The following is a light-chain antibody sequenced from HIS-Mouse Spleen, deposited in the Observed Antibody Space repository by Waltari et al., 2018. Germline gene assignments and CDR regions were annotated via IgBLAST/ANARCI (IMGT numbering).Light chain of an antibody. CDR2: EGS. Sequence: QSALTQPASVSGSPGQSLTISCTGTSSHVGSYNLVSWYQQHPGKAPKLMIYEGSKRPSGVSNRFSGSKSGNTASLTISGLQAEDEADYYCCSYAGSSTWVFGGGTKLTVL. V-gene: IGLV2-23*01. CDR3: CSYAGSSTWV. CDR1: SSHVGSYNL. J-gene: IGLJ3*02.